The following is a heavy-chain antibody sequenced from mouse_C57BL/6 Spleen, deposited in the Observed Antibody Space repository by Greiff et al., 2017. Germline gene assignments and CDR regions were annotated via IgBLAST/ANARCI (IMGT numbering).Heavy chain of an antibody. CDR3: ARSGYYGSSPWFAY. Sequence: QVQLQQPGAELVRPGSSVKLSCKASGYTFTSYWMHWVKQRPIQGLEWIGNIDPSDSETHYNRKFKDKATLTVDKSSSTAYMQLSSLTSEDSAVYYCARSGYYGSSPWFAYWGQGTLVTVSA. J-gene: IGHJ3*01. D-gene: IGHD1-1*01. CDR1: GYTFTSYW. CDR2: IDPSDSET. V-gene: IGHV1-52*01.